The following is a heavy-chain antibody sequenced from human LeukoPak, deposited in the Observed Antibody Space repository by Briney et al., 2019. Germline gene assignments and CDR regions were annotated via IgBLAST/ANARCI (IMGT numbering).Heavy chain of an antibody. D-gene: IGHD6-13*01. J-gene: IGHJ4*02. CDR2: IGGSAGSA. CDR3: AKDRESSSWYFDY. V-gene: IGHV3-23*01. Sequence: PVGSMRLSCAASGFIFSNYIMSWVRQAPGKGLEWVSTIGGSAGSAYYADSVKGRFTVSRDNSKNTIYLQMNGLRVEDTAVYYCAKDRESSSWYFDYWGQGTLVTVSS. CDR1: GFIFSNYI.